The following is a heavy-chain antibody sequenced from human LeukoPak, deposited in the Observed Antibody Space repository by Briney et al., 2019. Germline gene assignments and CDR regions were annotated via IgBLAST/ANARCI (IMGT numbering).Heavy chain of an antibody. Sequence: GASVKVSCKASGYALSSNGISWVRQAPGQGLEWMGWISAYNGNTNYAQKLQGRVIMTTDTSTSTAYMELRSLRSDDTAVYYCARERYDFWSGYYGSDYYFDYWGQGTLVTVSS. CDR3: ARERYDFWSGYYGSDYYFDY. D-gene: IGHD3-3*01. CDR2: ISAYNGNT. V-gene: IGHV1-18*01. J-gene: IGHJ4*02. CDR1: GYALSSNG.